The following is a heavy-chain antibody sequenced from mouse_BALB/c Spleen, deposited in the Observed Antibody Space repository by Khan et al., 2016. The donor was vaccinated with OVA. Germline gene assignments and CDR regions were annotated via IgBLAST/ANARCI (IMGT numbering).Heavy chain of an antibody. J-gene: IGHJ3*01. CDR3: ARGGYSSFAY. CDR2: FYPGNGDT. CDR1: GYSFTSYL. D-gene: IGHD1-3*01. Sequence: VQLQQSGTVLARPGASVKMSCKASGYSFTSYLIHWVKQRPGQGLEWIGDFYPGNGDTTYNQKFKDKAKLTAGTSANTAYMELSSLTNEDSTVDYCARGGYSSFAYWGQGTLVTVST. V-gene: IGHV1-5*01.